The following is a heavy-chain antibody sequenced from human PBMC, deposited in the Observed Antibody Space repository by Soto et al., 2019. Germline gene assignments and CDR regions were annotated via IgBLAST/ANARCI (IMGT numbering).Heavy chain of an antibody. V-gene: IGHV3-21*01. CDR1: GFTFSSYS. J-gene: IGHJ4*02. CDR2: ISSDSSYI. Sequence: EVQLVESGGGLVTPGGSLRLSCAASGFTFSSYSMNWVRQTPGKGLEWVSAISSDSSYIYYPDSVKGRFIISRDNAKNSLYMQMNSLSAEATAVYYGARDTPPFDYWGQGSLVSVSA. CDR3: ARDTPPFDY.